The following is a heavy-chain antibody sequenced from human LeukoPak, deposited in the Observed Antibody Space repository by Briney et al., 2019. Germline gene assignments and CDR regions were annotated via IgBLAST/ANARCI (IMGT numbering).Heavy chain of an antibody. CDR2: INHSGST. J-gene: IGHJ4*02. V-gene: IGHV4-34*01. CDR3: ARGEPYYYDSSGYPTR. Sequence: SETLSLTCAVYGGSLSGYYWSWIRQPPGKGLEWIGEINHSGSTNYNPSLKSRVTISVDTSKNQFSLKLSSVTAADTAVYYCARGEPYYYDSSGYPTRWGQGTLVTVSS. D-gene: IGHD3-22*01. CDR1: GGSLSGYY.